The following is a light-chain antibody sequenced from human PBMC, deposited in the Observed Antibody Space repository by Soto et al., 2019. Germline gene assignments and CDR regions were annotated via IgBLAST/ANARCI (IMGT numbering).Light chain of an antibody. CDR3: QQRGNWPLYT. CDR1: QSVSSS. V-gene: IGKV3-11*01. J-gene: IGKJ2*01. Sequence: EIVLTQSPATLSLSPGERATLSCRASQSVSSSLAWYQQKPGQAPRLLIYDASNRATGIPARFAGSGSGTDFTLTTTSLEPEDFAVYYCQQRGNWPLYTFGQGTKLEIK. CDR2: DAS.